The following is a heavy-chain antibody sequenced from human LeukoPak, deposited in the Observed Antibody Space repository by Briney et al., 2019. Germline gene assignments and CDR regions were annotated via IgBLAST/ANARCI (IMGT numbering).Heavy chain of an antibody. D-gene: IGHD3-10*01. CDR1: GGSITNNY. J-gene: IGHJ4*02. CDR3: ARRIPSYIGFDY. V-gene: IGHV4-59*01. Sequence: SETLCLTCTVSGGSITNNYWSWIRQPPGKGLEWIGYIYYSGSTKYNPSLKSRVTISADTSKNQFSPRLNSVTAADTAVYYCARRIPSYIGFDYWGQGTLVTVSS. CDR2: IYYSGST.